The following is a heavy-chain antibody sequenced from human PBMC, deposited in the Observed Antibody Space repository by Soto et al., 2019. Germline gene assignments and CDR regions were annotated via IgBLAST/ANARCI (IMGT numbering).Heavy chain of an antibody. CDR2: IWHDGTNQ. J-gene: IGHJ4*02. Sequence: QVQLVESGGGVVQPGRSLRLSCAASGFTFSNYGMQWVRQAPGKGLEWVAVIWHDGTNQYYGDSVKGRFTISRDNSNNTLYLQLNSLRAEDTAVYYCARERGQIDSWGKGTLVTVSS. V-gene: IGHV3-33*01. CDR3: ARERGQIDS. CDR1: GFTFSNYG.